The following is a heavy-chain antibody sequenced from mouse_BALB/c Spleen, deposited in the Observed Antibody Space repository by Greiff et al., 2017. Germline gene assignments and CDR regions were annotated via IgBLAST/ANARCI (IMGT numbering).Heavy chain of an antibody. CDR3: ARSLLKGYYFDY. CDR2: INPYNDGT. Sequence: VHVKQSGPELVKPGASVKMSCKASGYTFTSYVMHWVKQKPGQGLEWIGYINPYNDGTKYNEKFKGKATLTSDKSSSTAYMELSSLTSEDSAVYYCARSLLKGYYFDYWGQGTTLTVSS. CDR1: GYTFTSYV. V-gene: IGHV1-14*01. J-gene: IGHJ2*01.